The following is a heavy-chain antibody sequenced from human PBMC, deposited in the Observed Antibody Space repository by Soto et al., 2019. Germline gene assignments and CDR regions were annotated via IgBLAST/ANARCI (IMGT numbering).Heavy chain of an antibody. CDR1: GFTVSNNY. V-gene: IGHV3-53*01. Sequence: EVQLVESGGGLIQPGGSLRLSCAVSGFTVSNNYMSWVRQAPGKGLEGVSVIYSGGYTAYGDSVKGRFTISRDNSKNTLYPQKNGRGPDDPGWFSWAAHPGGGGYWGQGTLVTVSS. CDR2: IYSGGYT. CDR3: AAHPGGGGY. J-gene: IGHJ4*02. D-gene: IGHD3-10*01.